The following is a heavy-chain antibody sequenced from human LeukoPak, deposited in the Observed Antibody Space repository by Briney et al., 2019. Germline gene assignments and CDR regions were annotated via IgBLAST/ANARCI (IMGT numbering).Heavy chain of an antibody. Sequence: GGSLRLSCAASGFTFSNYWMHWVRQGPGKGLVWVLRISPDGSTTTYADSVKGRFIISRDSAQNTVYLQMSSLRLEDTAVYYCAREYSSSSGRAFDYWGQGTLVTASS. J-gene: IGHJ4*02. V-gene: IGHV3-74*01. CDR3: AREYSSSSGRAFDY. CDR1: GFTFSNYW. D-gene: IGHD6-6*01. CDR2: ISPDGSTT.